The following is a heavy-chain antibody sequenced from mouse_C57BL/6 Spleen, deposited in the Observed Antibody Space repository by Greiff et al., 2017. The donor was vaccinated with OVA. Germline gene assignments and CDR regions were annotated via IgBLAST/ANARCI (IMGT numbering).Heavy chain of an antibody. D-gene: IGHD2-4*01. Sequence: QVQLQQSGPELVKPGASVKISCKASGYSFTSYYIHWVQQRPGQGLEWIGWIYPGSGNTKYNEKFKGKATLTADTSSITAYMQLSSLTSEDSAVYYCARYDYDKAWFAYWGQGTLVTVSA. CDR1: GYSFTSYY. CDR2: IYPGSGNT. V-gene: IGHV1-66*01. J-gene: IGHJ3*01. CDR3: ARYDYDKAWFAY.